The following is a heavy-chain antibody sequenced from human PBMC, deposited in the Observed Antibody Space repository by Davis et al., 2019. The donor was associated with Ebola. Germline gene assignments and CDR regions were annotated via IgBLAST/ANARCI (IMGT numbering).Heavy chain of an antibody. CDR2: ITYDGINK. D-gene: IGHD2-15*01. Sequence: PGGSLRLSCAASGFTFSSYGMHWVRQAPGKGLEWVAVITYDGINKYYADSVKGRFTISRDNSKNTLYLQMNSLRAEDTAVYYCAKDLLHCSGGSCYVCGMDVWGKGTTVTVSS. CDR3: AKDLLHCSGGSCYVCGMDV. J-gene: IGHJ6*04. CDR1: GFTFSSYG. V-gene: IGHV3-30*18.